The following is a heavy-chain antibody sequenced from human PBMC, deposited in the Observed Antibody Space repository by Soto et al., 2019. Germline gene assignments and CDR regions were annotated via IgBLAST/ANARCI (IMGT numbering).Heavy chain of an antibody. J-gene: IGHJ4*02. V-gene: IGHV3-53*01. CDR1: GFTVSSNY. D-gene: IGHD3-22*01. CDR2: IYSGGST. Sequence: PGGSLRLSCAASGFTVSSNYMSWVRQAPGKGLEWVSVIYSGGSTYYADSVKGRFTISRDNSKNTLYLQMNSRRAEDTAVYYCARALAYYDSSGCPLRPYYFDYWGQGTLVTVSS. CDR3: ARALAYYDSSGCPLRPYYFDY.